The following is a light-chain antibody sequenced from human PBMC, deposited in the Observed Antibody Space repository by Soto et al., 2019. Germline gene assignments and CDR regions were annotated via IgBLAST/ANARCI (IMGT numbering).Light chain of an antibody. CDR1: SGHSSYA. CDR2: LNSDGSH. Sequence: QSVLTQSPSASASLGASVKLTCTLSSGHSSYAIAWHQQQPEKGPRYLMKLNSDGSHSKGDGIPDRFSGSSSGAERYLTISSRQSEDDADYYCQTWGTGIAVFGGGTQLTVL. CDR3: QTWGTGIAV. J-gene: IGLJ7*01. V-gene: IGLV4-69*01.